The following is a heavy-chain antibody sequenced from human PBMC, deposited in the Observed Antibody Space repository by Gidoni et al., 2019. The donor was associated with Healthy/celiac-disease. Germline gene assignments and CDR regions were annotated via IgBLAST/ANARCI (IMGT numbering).Heavy chain of an antibody. CDR1: GYTFTGYY. J-gene: IGHJ1*01. V-gene: IGHV1-2*06. CDR2: INPNSGGT. D-gene: IGHD6-19*01. CDR3: ARAQWLVRRPGAEYFQH. Sequence: QVQLVQSGAEVKKPGASVKVSCKASGYTFTGYYMHWVRQAPGQGLEWMGRINPNSGGTNYAQKFQGRVTMTRDTSISTAYMELSRLRSDDTAVYYCARAQWLVRRPGAEYFQHWGQGTLVTVSS.